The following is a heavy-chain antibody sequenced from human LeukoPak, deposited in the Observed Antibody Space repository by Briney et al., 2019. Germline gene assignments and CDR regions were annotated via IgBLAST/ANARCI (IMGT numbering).Heavy chain of an antibody. CDR2: IYYSGST. Sequence: PSETLSLTCTVSGGSISSYYWSWIRQPPGKGLEWIGYIYYSGSTNYNPSLKSRVTISVDTSKNQFSLKLSSVTAADTAVYYCARDGRARADAFDIWGQGTMVTVSS. CDR1: GGSISSYY. J-gene: IGHJ3*02. V-gene: IGHV4-59*01. CDR3: ARDGRARADAFDI.